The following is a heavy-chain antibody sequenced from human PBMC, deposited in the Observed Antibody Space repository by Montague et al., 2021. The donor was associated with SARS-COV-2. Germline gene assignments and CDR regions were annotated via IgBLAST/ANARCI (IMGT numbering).Heavy chain of an antibody. J-gene: IGHJ4*02. CDR3: ARGRIAVSMNVLVLTGAAYYFDY. CDR2: IYHTGST. D-gene: IGHD3-3*02. V-gene: IGHV4-34*01. CDR1: GESFSGHS. Sequence: SETLSLTCVVYGESFSGHSWTWIRQPPGKGLEWIGEIYHTGSTNYNPSLKSRVTFSVDTSKNQFSLKLTSVTAADTAVYYCARGRIAVSMNVLVLTGAAYYFDYWGKGTTVTVSS.